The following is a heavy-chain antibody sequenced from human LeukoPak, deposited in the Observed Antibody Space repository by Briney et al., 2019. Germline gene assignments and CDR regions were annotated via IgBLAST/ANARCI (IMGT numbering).Heavy chain of an antibody. J-gene: IGHJ6*03. CDR1: GFTFSGYW. CDR3: AKGAAGGGGVTNYCYYYMDV. Sequence: GGSLRLSCAASGFTFSGYWMHWVRQAPGKGLVWVSRINGDGSSTTYADSVKGRFTISRDNAKNSLYLQMNSLRAEDAAVYYCAKGAAGGGGVTNYCYYYMDVWGKGTTVTVSS. V-gene: IGHV3-74*01. CDR2: INGDGSST. D-gene: IGHD3-3*01.